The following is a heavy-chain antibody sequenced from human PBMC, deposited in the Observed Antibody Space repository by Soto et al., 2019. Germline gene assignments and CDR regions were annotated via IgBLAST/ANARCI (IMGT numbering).Heavy chain of an antibody. V-gene: IGHV3-66*01. D-gene: IGHD1-1*01. CDR3: ARDGTYNWV. CDR2: IYSGGAT. J-gene: IGHJ4*02. CDR1: GCTVSNNY. Sequence: EVQLVESGGGLVQPGGSLRLSCGASGCTVSNNYMRWVRQAPGKGLEWVSLIYSGGATYYADSVKGRFTISRDNSKNTLYLQMNSLRAEDTVVYYCARDGTYNWVGGQGILVTVSS.